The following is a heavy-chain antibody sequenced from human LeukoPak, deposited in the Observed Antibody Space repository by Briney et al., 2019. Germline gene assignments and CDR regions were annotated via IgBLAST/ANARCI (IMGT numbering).Heavy chain of an antibody. V-gene: IGHV1-18*01. CDR3: ANKVYCSTTSCYHAGY. CDR1: GYSFVGYG. D-gene: IGHD2-2*01. Sequence: GASVKVSCKASGYSFVGYGITWVRQAPGQGLEWMGWFNPENGNANYAQKVQGRVTMTADTSTSTSYMELRSLRSDDTAVYYCANKVYCSTTSCYHAGYWGQGTLVTVSS. J-gene: IGHJ4*02. CDR2: FNPENGNA.